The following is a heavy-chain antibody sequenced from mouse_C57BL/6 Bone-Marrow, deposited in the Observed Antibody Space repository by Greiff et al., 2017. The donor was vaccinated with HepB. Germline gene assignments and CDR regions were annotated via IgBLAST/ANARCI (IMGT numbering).Heavy chain of an antibody. D-gene: IGHD2-4*01. CDR3: TSYDYDGPYFDY. Sequence: VQLQQSGAELVRPGASVKLSCTASGFNIKDDYMHWVKQRPEQGLEWIGWIDPENGDTEYASKFQGKATIKADTSSNTAYLQLSSLTSEDTAVYYCTSYDYDGPYFDYWGQGTTLTVSS. J-gene: IGHJ2*01. V-gene: IGHV14-4*01. CDR2: IDPENGDT. CDR1: GFNIKDDY.